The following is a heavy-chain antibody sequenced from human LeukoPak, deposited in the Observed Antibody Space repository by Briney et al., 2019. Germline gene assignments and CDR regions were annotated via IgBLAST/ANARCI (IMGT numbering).Heavy chain of an antibody. Sequence: GASVKVSCKASGYTFTGYYIHWVRQAPGQGLEWMGWINPNSGGTNYAQKFQGRVTMTRDTSISTAYMELSRLRSDDTAVYYCARVHCSGGSCYPPYYYGMDVWGQGTTVTVSS. J-gene: IGHJ6*02. CDR1: GYTFTGYY. V-gene: IGHV1-2*02. CDR3: ARVHCSGGSCYPPYYYGMDV. CDR2: INPNSGGT. D-gene: IGHD2-15*01.